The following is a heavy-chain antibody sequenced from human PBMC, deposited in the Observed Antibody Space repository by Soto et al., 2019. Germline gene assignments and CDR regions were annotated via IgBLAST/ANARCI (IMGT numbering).Heavy chain of an antibody. V-gene: IGHV1-8*01. CDR1: GYTFTSYD. Sequence: ASVKVSCKASGYTFTSYDINWVRQATGQGLEWMGWMNPNSGNTAYAQKFQGRVAMTRNTSISTAYMELSSLRSEDTAVYYCAREVTGRFDYWGQGTLVTVSS. D-gene: IGHD1-20*01. J-gene: IGHJ4*02. CDR3: AREVTGRFDY. CDR2: MNPNSGNT.